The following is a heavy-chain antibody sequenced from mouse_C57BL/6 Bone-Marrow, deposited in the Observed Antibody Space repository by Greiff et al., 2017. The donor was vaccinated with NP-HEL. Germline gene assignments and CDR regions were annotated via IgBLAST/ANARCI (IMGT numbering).Heavy chain of an antibody. J-gene: IGHJ3*01. Sequence: DVMLVESGGGLVQSGRSLRLSCATSGFTFSDFYMEWVRQAPGKGLEWIAASRNKANDYTTEYSASVKGRFIVSRDTSQSILYLQMNALRAEDTAIYYCARAYYGSPFAYWGQGTLVTVSA. CDR3: ARAYYGSPFAY. CDR2: SRNKANDYTT. V-gene: IGHV7-1*01. D-gene: IGHD1-1*01. CDR1: GFTFSDFY.